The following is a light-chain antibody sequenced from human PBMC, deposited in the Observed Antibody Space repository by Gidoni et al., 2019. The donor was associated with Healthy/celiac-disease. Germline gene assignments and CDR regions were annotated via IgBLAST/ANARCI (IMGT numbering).Light chain of an antibody. CDR2: AAS. CDR3: QQSYSTTPLT. Sequence: DIQTTQSPSSLSASVGDRVTITCRASQSISSYLNWYQQKPGKAPKLLIYAASSLQSGVPSRFSGSGSGTDFTLTISSLQPEDFATYYCQQSYSTTPLTFGGGTKVEIK. CDR1: QSISSY. J-gene: IGKJ4*01. V-gene: IGKV1-39*01.